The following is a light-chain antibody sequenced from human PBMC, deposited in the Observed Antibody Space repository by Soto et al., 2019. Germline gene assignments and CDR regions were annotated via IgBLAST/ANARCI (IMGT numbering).Light chain of an antibody. J-gene: IGKJ1*01. CDR2: GAS. CDR3: QQYNNWPPYT. CDR1: QSVSSD. Sequence: EIVMTQSPATLSVSPGERATLSCRASQSVSSDLVWYQQKPGQAPRLLTYGASTRATGIPARFSGSGSGTEFTLTISSLQSEDFAVYYCQQYNNWPPYTFGQGTKVEI. V-gene: IGKV3-15*01.